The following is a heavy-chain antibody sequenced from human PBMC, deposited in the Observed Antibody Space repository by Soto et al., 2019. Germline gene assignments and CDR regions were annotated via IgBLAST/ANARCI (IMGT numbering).Heavy chain of an antibody. D-gene: IGHD3-9*01. CDR2: ITYDGSLK. CDR3: AKDPSRLVMILDH. Sequence: QVQLVESGGGVVQPGKSLRLSCAASGFSFSSHGMHWVRQAPGKGLEWVAVITYDGSLKYYADSVKGRFTISRDNSKNMLYLHMNSLRAEDTAVYYCAKDPSRLVMILDHWGKGILVTVSS. V-gene: IGHV3-30*18. J-gene: IGHJ4*02. CDR1: GFSFSSHG.